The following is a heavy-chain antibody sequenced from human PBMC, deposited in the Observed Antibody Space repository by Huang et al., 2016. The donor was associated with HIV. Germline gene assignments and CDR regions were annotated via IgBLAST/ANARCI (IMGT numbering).Heavy chain of an antibody. D-gene: IGHD3-3*01. V-gene: IGHV4-34*02. CDR1: GGSFTGNY. CDR2: VNDRGAT. J-gene: IGHJ6*02. Sequence: QMQLQQRGAGLLKPSETLSLTCGVSGGSFTGNYLTWIRQAPGKGLEWIGEVNDRGATNYIPSLKGRVTISLDKSNRELSLNLRSVTAADTAVYYCARQWTILEWLLGLDVWGQGTTVIVSS. CDR3: ARQWTILEWLLGLDV.